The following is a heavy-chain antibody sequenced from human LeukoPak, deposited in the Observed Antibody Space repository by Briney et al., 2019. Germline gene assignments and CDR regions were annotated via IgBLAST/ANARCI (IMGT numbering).Heavy chain of an antibody. J-gene: IGHJ5*02. CDR2: ISHSGGS. D-gene: IGHD3-10*01. Sequence: SETLSLTCAVSGVSFTGYYWTWIRQPPGKGLEWIGEISHSGGSNYNASLKSRLTISLDTPKKQISLRLTSVTAADTAVYFCARKNKYFVDVNYKNWFDPWGQGTLVTVSS. CDR1: GVSFTGYY. V-gene: IGHV4-34*01. CDR3: ARKNKYFVDVNYKNWFDP.